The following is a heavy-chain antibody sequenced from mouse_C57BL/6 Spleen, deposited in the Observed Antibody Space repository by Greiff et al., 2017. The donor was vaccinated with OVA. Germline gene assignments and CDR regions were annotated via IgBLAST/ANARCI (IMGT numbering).Heavy chain of an antibody. CDR1: GFTFSDYG. V-gene: IGHV5-17*01. J-gene: IGHJ4*01. D-gene: IGHD1-1*01. CDR2: ISSGSSTI. Sequence: EVQLVESGGGLVKPGASLKLSCAASGFTFSDYGMHWVRQAPGKGLEWVAYISSGSSTIYYADTLKGRFTISRDNAKNTLFLQMTSLRAEDTAMYYCARVYGPYYYAMDYWGQGTSVTVSS. CDR3: ARVYGPYYYAMDY.